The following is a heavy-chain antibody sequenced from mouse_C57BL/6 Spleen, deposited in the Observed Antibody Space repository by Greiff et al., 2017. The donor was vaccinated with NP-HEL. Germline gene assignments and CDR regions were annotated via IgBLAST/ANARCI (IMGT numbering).Heavy chain of an antibody. CDR2: IDPSDSYT. J-gene: IGHJ4*01. CDR3: ASIYYDCDGYAMDY. CDR1: GYTFTSYW. V-gene: IGHV1-69*01. Sequence: VQLQQPGAELVMPGASVKLSCKASGYTFTSYWMHWVKQRPGQGLEWIGEIDPSDSYTNYNQKFKGKSTLTVDKSSSTAYMQLSSLTSEDSAVYYCASIYYDCDGYAMDYWGQGTSVTVSS. D-gene: IGHD2-4*01.